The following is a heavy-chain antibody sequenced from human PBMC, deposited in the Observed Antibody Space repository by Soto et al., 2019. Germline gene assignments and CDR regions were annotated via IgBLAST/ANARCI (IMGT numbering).Heavy chain of an antibody. J-gene: IGHJ6*02. CDR3: ARDRLGGYFDWSHYYYYGMDV. CDR1: GFTFSSYG. D-gene: IGHD3-9*01. V-gene: IGHV3-30*03. Sequence: PGGSLRLSCAASGFTFSSYGMHWVRQAPGKGLEWVAVISYDGSNKYYADSVKGRFTISRDNSKNTLYLQINSLRAEDTAVYYCARDRLGGYFDWSHYYYYGMDVWGQGTTVTVSS. CDR2: ISYDGSNK.